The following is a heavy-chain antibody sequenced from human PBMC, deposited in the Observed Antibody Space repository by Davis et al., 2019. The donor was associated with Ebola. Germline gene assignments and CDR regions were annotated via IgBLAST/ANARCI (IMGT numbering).Heavy chain of an antibody. J-gene: IGHJ4*02. CDR1: GYSFTSYW. Sequence: GESLKISCKGSGYSFTSYWIGWVRQMPGKGLEWMGIIYPGDSDTRYSPSFQGQVTISADKSISTAYLQWSSLKASDTAVYYCARRLGYSSSSLGSYYFDYWGQGTLVTVSS. V-gene: IGHV5-51*01. CDR3: ARRLGYSSSSLGSYYFDY. CDR2: IYPGDSDT. D-gene: IGHD6-6*01.